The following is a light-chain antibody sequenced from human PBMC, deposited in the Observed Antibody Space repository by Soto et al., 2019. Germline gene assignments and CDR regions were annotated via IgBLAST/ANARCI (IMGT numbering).Light chain of an antibody. J-gene: IGKJ1*01. Sequence: RITITCRASQGIRNDLGWYQQKPGKAPKLLIYAASSLQSGVPSRFSGSEAGTGLRLTFGILPFEHIGTSDRLQSYICARRFGRGTQLDIK. CDR1: QGIRND. V-gene: IGKV1-6*01. CDR3: LQSYICARR. CDR2: AAS.